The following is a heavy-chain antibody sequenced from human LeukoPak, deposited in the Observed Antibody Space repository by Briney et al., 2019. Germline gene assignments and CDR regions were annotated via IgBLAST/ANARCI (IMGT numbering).Heavy chain of an antibody. Sequence: GGSLRLSCAASGFTFSNYNINWVRQAPGKGLEWSSSISSSSSYICYAVSGKRRFTISRDNAKNSLYLQMNRLRAEDTAVYYCARDPAGTSYYDFWSGYYFDYWGQGTLVTVSS. D-gene: IGHD3-3*01. CDR3: ARDPAGTSYYDFWSGYYFDY. CDR1: GFTFSNYN. J-gene: IGHJ4*02. V-gene: IGHV3-21*01. CDR2: ISSSSSYI.